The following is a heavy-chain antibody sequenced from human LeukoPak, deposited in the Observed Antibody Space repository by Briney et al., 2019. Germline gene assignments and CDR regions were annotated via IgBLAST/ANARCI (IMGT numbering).Heavy chain of an antibody. J-gene: IGHJ4*02. CDR2: INPNSGGT. V-gene: IGHV1-2*02. CDR3: ARGGTATIILGNY. Sequence: RASVKVSCKASGYTFTGYYMHWVRQAPGQGLEWMGWINPNSGGTNYAQKFQGRVTMTRDTSTSTVYMELSSLRSEDTAVYYCARGGTATIILGNYWGQGTLVTVSS. CDR1: GYTFTGYY. D-gene: IGHD5-24*01.